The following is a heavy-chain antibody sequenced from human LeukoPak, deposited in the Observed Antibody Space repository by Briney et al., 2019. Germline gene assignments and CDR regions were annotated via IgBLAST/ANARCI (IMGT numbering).Heavy chain of an antibody. V-gene: IGHV3-11*04. J-gene: IGHJ4*02. CDR2: ISSAASAI. CDR1: GFTFSDYY. Sequence: GGSLRLSCAASGFTFSDYYMSWIRQAPGKGLEWLSYISSAASAIYYADSVRGRFTISRDNAKNSLYLQMNSLRAEDTAVYYCARAYYDILTGYWEPPGSPDYWGQGTLVTVSS. CDR3: ARAYYDILTGYWEPPGSPDY. D-gene: IGHD3-9*01.